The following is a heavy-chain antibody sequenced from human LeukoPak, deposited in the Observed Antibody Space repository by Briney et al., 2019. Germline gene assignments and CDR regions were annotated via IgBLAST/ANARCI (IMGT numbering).Heavy chain of an antibody. CDR2: ISGSGGTT. Sequence: AISGSGGTTYNADSVKGRFTISRDNSKNTLYLQMNNLRAEDTAVYYCAKGDLGFGRFYFDYWGHGNLVTVSP. CDR3: AKGDLGFGRFYFDY. D-gene: IGHD3-16*01. J-gene: IGHJ4*01. V-gene: IGHV3-23*01.